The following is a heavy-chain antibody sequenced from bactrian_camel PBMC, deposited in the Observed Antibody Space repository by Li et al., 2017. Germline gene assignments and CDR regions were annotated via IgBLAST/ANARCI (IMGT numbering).Heavy chain of an antibody. CDR2: ITPDGDET. J-gene: IGHJ4*01. D-gene: IGHD5*01. CDR3: AKGGITWGDELDF. CDR1: GYTGRTGC. V-gene: IGHV3S1*01. Sequence: VQLVESGGGSVEAGGSLRLSCVASGYTGRTGCMGWFRHSAGNQREGVAAITPDGDETDYADSVKGRFTSSRDSAKQTLHLQLNSLNADDTAMYYCAKGGITWGDELDFWGQGTQVTVS.